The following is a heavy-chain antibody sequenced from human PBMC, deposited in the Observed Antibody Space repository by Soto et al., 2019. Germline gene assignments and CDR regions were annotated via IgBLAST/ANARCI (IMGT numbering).Heavy chain of an antibody. CDR2: MDPNSGNT. J-gene: IGHJ4*02. CDR1: GYTFTTYD. Sequence: ASVKVSCKASGYTFTTYDINLMRQAPGQGLEWVGWMDPNSGNTGYAQKFQARVTMTRSTSISTAYMELSSLTSEDTAVYYCARNRRETGNFDYWGQGTLVTVSS. CDR3: ARNRRETGNFDY. D-gene: IGHD7-27*01. V-gene: IGHV1-8*01.